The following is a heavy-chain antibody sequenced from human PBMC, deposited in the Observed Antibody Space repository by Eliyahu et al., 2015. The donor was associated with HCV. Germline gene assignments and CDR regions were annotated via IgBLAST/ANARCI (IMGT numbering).Heavy chain of an antibody. CDR3: ASGGGGIAVTGTGGWFDP. V-gene: IGHV4-59*01. J-gene: IGHJ5*02. Sequence: QVQLQESGPGLVKPSETLSLTCTVXGGSITXXYWSWIRQPPGKGLXWIGYIHYSGSTNYNPSLKSRVTMSVDTSKNQLSLNLTSVTAADTAMYYCASGGGGIAVTGTGGWFDPWGQGTLVTVSS. CDR2: IHYSGST. CDR1: GGSITXXY. D-gene: IGHD6-19*01.